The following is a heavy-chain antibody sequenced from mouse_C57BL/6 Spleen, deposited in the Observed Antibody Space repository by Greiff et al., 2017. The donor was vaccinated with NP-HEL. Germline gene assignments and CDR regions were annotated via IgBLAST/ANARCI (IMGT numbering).Heavy chain of an antibody. CDR3: ARSYYYAMDY. Sequence: DVHLVESGGGLVKPGGSLKLSCAASGFTFSDYGMHWVRQAPEKGLEWVAYISSGSSTIYYADTVKGRFTIARDNAKNTLFLQMTSLRSDDTAMYYCARSYYYAMDYWGQGTSVTVSS. CDR2: ISSGSSTI. J-gene: IGHJ4*01. CDR1: GFTFSDYG. V-gene: IGHV5-17*01.